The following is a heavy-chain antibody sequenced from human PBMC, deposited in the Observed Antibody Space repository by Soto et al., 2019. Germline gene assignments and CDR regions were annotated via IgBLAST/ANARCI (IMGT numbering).Heavy chain of an antibody. D-gene: IGHD3-16*02. J-gene: IGHJ4*02. CDR2: IYYSGST. Sequence: SETLSLTCTVSGGSVSSGSYYWSWIRQPPGKGLEWIGYIYYSGSTNYNPSLKSRVTISVDTSKNQFSLKLSSVTAADTAVYYCARYMITFGGVIVPVDYWGQGTLVTVSS. CDR1: GGSVSSGSYY. CDR3: ARYMITFGGVIVPVDY. V-gene: IGHV4-61*01.